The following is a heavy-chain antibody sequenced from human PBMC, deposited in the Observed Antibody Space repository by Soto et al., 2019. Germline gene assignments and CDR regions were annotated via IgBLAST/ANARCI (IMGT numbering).Heavy chain of an antibody. J-gene: IGHJ4*02. CDR1: GGLFSSYA. D-gene: IGHD3-22*01. V-gene: IGHV1-69*01. Sequence: QEQLVQSGAEVKKPGSSVKVSCKASGGLFSSYAISWVRQAPGQGLEWMGGIIPVFGTANYAQKFEGRVTITADESTNTAYMDLSSLKSEDTAIYYCARGSSSYVWFNEFWGQGTLVTVS. CDR2: IIPVFGTA. CDR3: ARGSSSYVWFNEF.